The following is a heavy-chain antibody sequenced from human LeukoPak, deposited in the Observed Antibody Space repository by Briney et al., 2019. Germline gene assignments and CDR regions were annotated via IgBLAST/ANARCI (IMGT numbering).Heavy chain of an antibody. CDR1: GGSISSYY. D-gene: IGHD6-6*01. V-gene: IGHV4-59*01. Sequence: SETLSLTCTVSGGSISSYYWSWIRQPPGKGLEWIGYIYYSGSTNYNPSLKSRVTISVDTSKNQFSLKLSSVTAADTAVYYCARIPLRPPSSGDWFDPWGQGTLVTVSS. CDR3: ARIPLRPPSSGDWFDP. CDR2: IYYSGST. J-gene: IGHJ5*02.